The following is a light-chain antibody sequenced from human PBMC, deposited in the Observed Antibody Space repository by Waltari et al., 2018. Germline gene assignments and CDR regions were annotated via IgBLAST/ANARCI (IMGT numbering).Light chain of an antibody. CDR1: SSDVGGSNS. Sequence: QSALTQPASVSGSPGQSITISCTGTSSDVGGSNSVSWYQQHPGTAPKLMIYEVSNRPSGISNRFSGSKSGNTASLTISGLQAEDEADYYCCSYTSRKTRLFGGGTKVTVL. CDR3: CSYTSRKTRL. V-gene: IGLV2-14*01. J-gene: IGLJ2*01. CDR2: EVS.